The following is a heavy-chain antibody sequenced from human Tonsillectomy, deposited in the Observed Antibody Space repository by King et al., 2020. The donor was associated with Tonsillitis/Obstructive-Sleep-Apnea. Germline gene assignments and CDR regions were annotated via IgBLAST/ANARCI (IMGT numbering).Heavy chain of an antibody. Sequence: VQLVESGGVVVQPGGSLRLSCVVSGFIFDDYNMHWVRQVPGKGLEWVSLITWDSSGTYYADSVKGRFTISRDNSKNSLFLQMDSLKTEDAALYYCAKGEVYRSSKYYMDVWGKGTTVTVSS. CDR1: GFIFDDYN. V-gene: IGHV3-43*01. D-gene: IGHD6-6*01. CDR3: AKGEVYRSSKYYMDV. J-gene: IGHJ6*03. CDR2: ITWDSSGT.